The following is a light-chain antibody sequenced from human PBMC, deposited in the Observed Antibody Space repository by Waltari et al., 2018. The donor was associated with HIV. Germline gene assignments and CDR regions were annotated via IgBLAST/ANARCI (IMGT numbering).Light chain of an antibody. CDR1: PRDIGSSNY. J-gene: IGLJ2*01. CDR3: SSYTSDNTVL. Sequence: QSALVQPASVSGSPGQLITISCTASPRDIGSSNYVCWYPQHPGNAPKLLIYEAAQRPSGISDRFSGSKSGNTASLTISGLQPEDEAVYFCSSYTSDNTVLFGGGTKVTVL. CDR2: EAA. V-gene: IGLV2-14*01.